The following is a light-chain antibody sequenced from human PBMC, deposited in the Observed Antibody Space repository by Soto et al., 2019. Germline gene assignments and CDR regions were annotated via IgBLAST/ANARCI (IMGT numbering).Light chain of an antibody. CDR3: QQLKT. Sequence: DIQLTQSPSFLSASVGDRVTITCRASQGISSYLAWYQQKPGKAPKLLIYAASTLQSGVPSRFSGSGSGTEFTLTISSLQPEDCATYYCQQLKTFGPGTKVDIK. CDR2: AAS. V-gene: IGKV1-9*01. CDR1: QGISSY. J-gene: IGKJ3*01.